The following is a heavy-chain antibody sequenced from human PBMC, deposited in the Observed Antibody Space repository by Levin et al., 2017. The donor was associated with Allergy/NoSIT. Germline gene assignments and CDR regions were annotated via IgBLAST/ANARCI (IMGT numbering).Heavy chain of an antibody. CDR1: GFTFSSYA. CDR2: ISSSGDST. CDR3: AKASGGSCYMGSDY. J-gene: IGHJ4*02. Sequence: GGSLRLSCAASGFTFSSYAMTWVRQAPGKGLEWVSGISSSGDSTFYAGSVKGRFTISRDSSKNTLYLQMNSLRAEDTAVYYCAKASGGSCYMGSDYWGQGTLVTVSS. V-gene: IGHV3-23*01. D-gene: IGHD2-15*01.